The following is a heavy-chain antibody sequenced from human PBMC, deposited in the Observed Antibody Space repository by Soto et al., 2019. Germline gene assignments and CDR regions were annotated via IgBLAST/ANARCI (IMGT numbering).Heavy chain of an antibody. D-gene: IGHD6-19*01. CDR3: ASGAVAGNLWY. Sequence: GGSLRLSCARSGFTFSSYWMHWVRQAPRKGLVWVSRINSDGSSTSYADSVKGRFTISRDNAKNTLYLQMNSLRAEDTAVYYCASGAVAGNLWYWGQGTLVTVSS. CDR1: GFTFSSYW. V-gene: IGHV3-74*01. J-gene: IGHJ4*02. CDR2: INSDGSST.